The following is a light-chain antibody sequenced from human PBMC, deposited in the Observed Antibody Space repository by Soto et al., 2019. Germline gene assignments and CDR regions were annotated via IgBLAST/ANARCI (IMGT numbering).Light chain of an antibody. Sequence: QSVLTQPPSVSGAPGQRVTISCTGTSSNIGAGYDVHWYQQTPGTAPKLVIYNNNNRPSGVPDRFSGSKSGTSGSLAITGLQAEDEDDYYCQSYDGSMTGVIFGGGTKLTVL. J-gene: IGLJ2*01. V-gene: IGLV1-40*01. CDR3: QSYDGSMTGVI. CDR1: SSNIGAGYD. CDR2: NNN.